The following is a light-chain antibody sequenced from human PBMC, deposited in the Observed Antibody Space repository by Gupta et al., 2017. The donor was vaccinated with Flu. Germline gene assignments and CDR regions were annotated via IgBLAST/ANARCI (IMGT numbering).Light chain of an antibody. J-gene: IGKJ1*01. CDR3: HQYNNWPRT. CDR2: DAS. Sequence: EIVMTQSPAILSVSPGERAILSCRASQSISSNLAWYQHKPGQAPRLLIYDASTRATAIPARYSGSGSGTEFTLTISSLESEDFAVYYCHQYNNWPRTFGQGTKVEI. V-gene: IGKV3-15*01. CDR1: QSISSN.